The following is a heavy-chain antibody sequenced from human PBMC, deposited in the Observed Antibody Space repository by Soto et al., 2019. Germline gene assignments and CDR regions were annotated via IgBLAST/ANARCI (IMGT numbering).Heavy chain of an antibody. D-gene: IGHD3-9*01. CDR3: ANTLLRYFDWSNGMDV. J-gene: IGHJ6*02. CDR2: ISGSGGST. CDR1: GFTFSSYA. Sequence: GGSLRLSCAASGFTFSSYAMSWVRQAPGKGLEWVSAISGSGGSTYYADSVKGRFTISRDNSKNTLYLQMNSLRAEDTAVYYCANTLLRYFDWSNGMDVWGQGTTVTVSS. V-gene: IGHV3-23*01.